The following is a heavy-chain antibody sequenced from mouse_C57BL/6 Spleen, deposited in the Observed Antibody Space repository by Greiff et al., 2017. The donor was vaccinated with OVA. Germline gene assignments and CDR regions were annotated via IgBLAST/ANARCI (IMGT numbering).Heavy chain of an antibody. D-gene: IGHD2-4*01. CDR2: IDPSDSET. J-gene: IGHJ4*01. V-gene: IGHV1-52*01. CDR1: GYTFTSYW. CDR3: ARRDYDYDEAMDY. Sequence: QVQLQQPGAELVRPGSSVKLSCKASGYTFTSYWMHWVKQRPIQGLEWIGNIDPSDSETHYNQKFKDKATLTVDKSSSTAYMQLSSLTSEDSTVYYCARRDYDYDEAMDYWGQGTSVTVSS.